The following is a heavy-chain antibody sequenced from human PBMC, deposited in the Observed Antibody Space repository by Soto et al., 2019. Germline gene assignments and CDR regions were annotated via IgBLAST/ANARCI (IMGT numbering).Heavy chain of an antibody. CDR2: ISWNSGSI. CDR3: AKDIGGSTQPYYYMDV. J-gene: IGHJ6*03. D-gene: IGHD2-2*01. Sequence: SLRLSCAASGFTFSSYALRWVRQAPGKGLEWVSGISWNSGSIGYADSVKGRFTISRDNAKNSLYLQMNSLRAEDTALYYCAKDIGGSTQPYYYMDVWGKGTTVTVSS. CDR1: GFTFSSYA. V-gene: IGHV3-9*01.